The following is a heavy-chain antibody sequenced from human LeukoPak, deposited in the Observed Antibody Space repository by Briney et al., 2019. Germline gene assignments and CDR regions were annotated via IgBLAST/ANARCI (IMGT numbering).Heavy chain of an antibody. CDR3: ARVAGSPLYYFDY. J-gene: IGHJ4*02. D-gene: IGHD6-19*01. CDR1: GYTFTNYA. CDR2: INAGNGNT. Sequence: ASVKVSCKASGYTFTNYAIHWVRQAPGQRLEWMGWINAGNGNTKYSQKFQGRVTITRDTSASTAYMELSSLRSEDTAVYYCARVAGSPLYYFDYWGQGTLVTVSS. V-gene: IGHV1-3*01.